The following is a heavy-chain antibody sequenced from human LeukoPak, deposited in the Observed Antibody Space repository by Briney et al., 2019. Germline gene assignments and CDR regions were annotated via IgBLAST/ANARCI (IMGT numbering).Heavy chain of an antibody. J-gene: IGHJ4*02. V-gene: IGHV4-59*12. CDR2: IFYTGTT. CDR3: AREVGYCSAGTCYSNGLDY. Sequence: PSETLSLTCTVSGVSINNDYWSWIRQPPGKGLEWIGYIFYTGTTNYNPSLKSRVTISIDTSKKQFSLKLRSVTAADAAVYYCAREVGYCSAGTCYSNGLDYWGQGTLVTVSS. CDR1: GVSINNDY. D-gene: IGHD2-15*01.